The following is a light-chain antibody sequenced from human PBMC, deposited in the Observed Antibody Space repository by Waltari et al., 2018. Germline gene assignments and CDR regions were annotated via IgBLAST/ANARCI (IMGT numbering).Light chain of an antibody. CDR2: DTS. Sequence: EIVLTQYPVTLSLSAGARAPLSCRASQSVFNYLAWYQQKPGQAPRLLIYDTSKRATGIPPRFSGSGSGIDFTLTISNLEAEDFALYYCQQGSLLPLTFGGGTKVEIK. CDR1: QSVFNY. CDR3: QQGSLLPLT. V-gene: IGKV3-11*01. J-gene: IGKJ4*01.